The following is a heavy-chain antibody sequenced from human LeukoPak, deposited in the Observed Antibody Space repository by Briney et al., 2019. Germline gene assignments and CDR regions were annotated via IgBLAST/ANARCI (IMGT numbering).Heavy chain of an antibody. J-gene: IGHJ4*02. Sequence: SETLSLTCTVSGDAVYYWNWIRQPAGKGLEWIGYIYSSGSTNYNPSLKSRVTISVDTSKIQFSLKLSSVTAADTAVYYCARLALQEVGATQTYYLDYWGQGTLVTVSS. D-gene: IGHD1-26*01. CDR3: ARLALQEVGATQTYYLDY. CDR1: GDAVYY. CDR2: IYSSGST. V-gene: IGHV4-59*02.